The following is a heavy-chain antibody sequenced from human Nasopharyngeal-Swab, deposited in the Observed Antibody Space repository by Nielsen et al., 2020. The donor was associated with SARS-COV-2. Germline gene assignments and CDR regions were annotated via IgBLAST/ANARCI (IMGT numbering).Heavy chain of an antibody. CDR3: ARGSAYSSSPLFDY. CDR2: IYRSGST. Sequence: VRQAPGKGLEWIGEIYRSGSTNYNPSLKSRVTISVDKSKNQFSLKLSSVTAADTAVYYCARGSAYSSSPLFDYWGQGTLVTVSS. D-gene: IGHD6-6*01. J-gene: IGHJ4*02. V-gene: IGHV4-4*02.